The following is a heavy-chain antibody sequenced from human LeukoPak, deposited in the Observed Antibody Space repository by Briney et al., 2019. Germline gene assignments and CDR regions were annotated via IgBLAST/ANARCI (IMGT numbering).Heavy chain of an antibody. J-gene: IGHJ2*01. D-gene: IGHD3-9*01. CDR2: IYYSGST. CDR1: GGSISSYY. CDR3: ARTPHYYDILTGYYAPYWYFDL. V-gene: IGHV4-59*01. Sequence: PSETLSLTCTVSGGSISSYYWSWIRQPPGKGLEWIGYIYYSGSTNYNPSLKSRVTISVDTFKSQFSLKLSSVTAADTAVYYCARTPHYYDILTGYYAPYWYFDLWGRGTLVTVSS.